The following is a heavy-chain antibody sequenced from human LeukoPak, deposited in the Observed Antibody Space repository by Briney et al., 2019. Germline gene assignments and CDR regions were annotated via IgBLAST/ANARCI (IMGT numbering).Heavy chain of an antibody. CDR1: GFTFSSYA. J-gene: IGHJ1*01. Sequence: GGSLRLSCAASGFTFSSYAMHWVRLAQGTGLEWVAVISYDGSNKYYADSVKGRLAISRDNSKNTQYLQMISLIAADNAVYYCSIDRPRGSYSYGYFRHSGHDTLGTVSS. D-gene: IGHD1-26*01. CDR2: ISYDGSNK. V-gene: IGHV3-30*01. CDR3: SIDRPRGSYSYGYFRH.